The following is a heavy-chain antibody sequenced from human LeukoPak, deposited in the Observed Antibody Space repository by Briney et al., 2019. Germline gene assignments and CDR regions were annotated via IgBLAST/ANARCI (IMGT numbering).Heavy chain of an antibody. Sequence: GASVEVSCKASGGTFSSYAISWVRQAPGQGLGWMGGIIPIFGTANYAQKFQGRVTITADESTSTAYMELSSLRSEDTAVYYCARDLGSWYPNYWGQGTLVTVSS. J-gene: IGHJ4*02. V-gene: IGHV1-69*13. CDR1: GGTFSSYA. D-gene: IGHD6-13*01. CDR2: IIPIFGTA. CDR3: ARDLGSWYPNY.